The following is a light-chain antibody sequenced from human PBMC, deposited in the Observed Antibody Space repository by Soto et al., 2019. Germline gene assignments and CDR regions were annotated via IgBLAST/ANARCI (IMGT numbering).Light chain of an antibody. Sequence: EIVLTQSPATLSLSPGERATLSCRASQSVSSYLAWYQQKPCQAPRLLIYDASNRATGIPARFSGSESGTDFPLTISRLEPEDLALYYCQQRSNWPGTFGQGTKVEI. CDR1: QSVSSY. CDR2: DAS. J-gene: IGKJ1*01. V-gene: IGKV3-11*01. CDR3: QQRSNWPGT.